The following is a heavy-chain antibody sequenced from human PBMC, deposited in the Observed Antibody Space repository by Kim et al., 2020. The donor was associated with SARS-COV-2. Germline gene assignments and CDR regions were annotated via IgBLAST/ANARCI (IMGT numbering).Heavy chain of an antibody. Sequence: SETLSLTCTVSGGSISSYYWSWIRQPPGKGLEWIGYIYYSGSTNYNPSLKSRVTISVDTSKNQFSLKLSSVTAADTAVYYCARDPVVVVPAANGNYYYYG. D-gene: IGHD2-2*01. V-gene: IGHV4-59*01. J-gene: IGHJ6*01. CDR1: GGSISSYY. CDR2: IYYSGST. CDR3: ARDPVVVVPAANGNYYYYG.